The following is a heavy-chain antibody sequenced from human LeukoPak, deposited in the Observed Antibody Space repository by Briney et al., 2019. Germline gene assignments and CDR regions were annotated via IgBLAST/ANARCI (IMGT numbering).Heavy chain of an antibody. CDR2: TYYRSKWYN. V-gene: IGHV6-1*01. Sequence: SQTLSLTCAISGDSVSSNSAAWNWIRQSPSRGLEWLGRTYYRSKWYNDYAVSVKSRITINPDTSKNQFSLQLNSVTPEDTAVYYCARYPTYYYDSSGYSEPLDAFDIWGQGTMVTVSS. J-gene: IGHJ3*02. D-gene: IGHD3-22*01. CDR3: ARYPTYYYDSSGYSEPLDAFDI. CDR1: GDSVSSNSAA.